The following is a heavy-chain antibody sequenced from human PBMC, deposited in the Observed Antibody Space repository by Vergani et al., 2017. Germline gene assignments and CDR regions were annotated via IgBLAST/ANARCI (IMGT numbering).Heavy chain of an antibody. CDR1: GGSFSGYY. J-gene: IGHJ4*02. CDR3: ARGWGVVRGVKAEIDY. D-gene: IGHD3-10*01. CDR2: INHSGST. Sequence: QVQLQQWGAGLLKPSETLSLTCAVYGGSFSGYYWSWIRQPPGKGRGWIGEINHSGSTNYNPSLKSRVTISVDTSKNQFSLKLSSVTASDTAVYYCARGWGVVRGVKAEIDYWGQGTLVTVSS. V-gene: IGHV4-34*01.